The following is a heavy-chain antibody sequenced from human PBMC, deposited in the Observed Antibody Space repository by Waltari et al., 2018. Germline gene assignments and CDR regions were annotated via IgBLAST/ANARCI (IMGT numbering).Heavy chain of an antibody. CDR3: ARGHERSSGAFDI. V-gene: IGHV1-69*05. CDR2: IIPIFGTA. D-gene: IGHD3-10*01. CDR1: GGTFSSSA. J-gene: IGHJ3*02. Sequence: QVQLVQSGAEVKKPGSSLTVSSKASGGTFSSSAIIWVRQAPGQGLEWMGGIIPIFGTANYAQKFQGRVTITTDESTSTAYMELSSLRSEDTAVYYCARGHERSSGAFDIWGQGTMVTVSS.